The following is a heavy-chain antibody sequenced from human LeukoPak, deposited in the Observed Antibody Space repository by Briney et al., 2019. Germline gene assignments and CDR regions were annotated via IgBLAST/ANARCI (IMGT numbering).Heavy chain of an antibody. Sequence: PGGSLRLSCAASGFTSSSYAMSWVRQAPGKGLEWVSAISGSGGSTYYADSVKGRFTISRDNSKNTLYLQMNSLRAEDTAVYYCAKDDYDSSGYYYDDGLPPFDYWGQGTVVTVTS. CDR3: AKDDYDSSGYYYDDGLPPFDY. J-gene: IGHJ4*02. CDR2: ISGSGGST. D-gene: IGHD3-22*01. CDR1: GFTSSSYA. V-gene: IGHV3-23*01.